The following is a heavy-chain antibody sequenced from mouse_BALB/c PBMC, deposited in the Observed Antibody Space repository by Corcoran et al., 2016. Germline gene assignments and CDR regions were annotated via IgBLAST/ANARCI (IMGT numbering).Heavy chain of an antibody. CDR3: ARDYDYWYFDV. Sequence: EVQLQQSGPELVKPGASVKISCKASGYSFTGYYMHWVKQSHVKSLEWIGRINPYNGATSYNQNFKDKASLTVDKSSSKAYMELHSLTSEDSAVYYCARDYDYWYFDVWGAGTTVTVSS. D-gene: IGHD2-4*01. J-gene: IGHJ1*01. V-gene: IGHV1-26*01. CDR2: INPYNGAT. CDR1: GYSFTGYY.